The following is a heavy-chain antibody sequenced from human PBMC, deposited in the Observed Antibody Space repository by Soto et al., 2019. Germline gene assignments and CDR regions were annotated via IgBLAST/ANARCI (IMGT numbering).Heavy chain of an antibody. Sequence: QVQLEQSGTEVKKPGSSVKVSCKSSEYSFGDYYLHWVRQAPGQGLEWMGWSNLNDGVTNYTRKFPGWVTLASAQSIHTVYMELSSLRHDDTAVYYCARDAPYQQSIFPRWGQGTLVTVSS. CDR2: SNLNDGVT. J-gene: IGHJ4*02. CDR1: EYSFGDYY. V-gene: IGHV1-2*04. CDR3: ARDAPYQQSIFPR. D-gene: IGHD3-3*01.